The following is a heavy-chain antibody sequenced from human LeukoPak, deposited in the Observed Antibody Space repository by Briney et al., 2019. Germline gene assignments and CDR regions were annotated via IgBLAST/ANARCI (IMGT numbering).Heavy chain of an antibody. V-gene: IGHV3-48*04. J-gene: IGHJ4*02. Sequence: GGSLRLSCAASGFTFSTYGMNWVRQAPGKGLEWVSYISSSGSTIYYADSVKGRFTISRDNAKNSLYLQMNSLRAEDTAVYYCARGMIIVRDIDYWGQGTLVTVSS. CDR3: ARGMIIVRDIDY. CDR1: GFTFSTYG. D-gene: IGHD2/OR15-2a*01. CDR2: ISSSGSTI.